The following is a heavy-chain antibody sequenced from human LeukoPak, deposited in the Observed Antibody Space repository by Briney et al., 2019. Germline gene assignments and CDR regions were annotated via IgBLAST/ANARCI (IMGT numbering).Heavy chain of an antibody. D-gene: IGHD3-10*01. CDR3: AREPVVGYGSARFDP. CDR2: ISYDGSNK. V-gene: IGHV3-30*04. J-gene: IGHJ5*02. CDR1: GFTFTSYA. Sequence: PGGSLRLSCAASGFTFTSYAMHWVRQAPGKGLEWVAFISYDGSNKYYADSVKGRFTISRDNSKNTLYLQMNSLRTEDTAVYYCAREPVVGYGSARFDPWGQGTLVTVSS.